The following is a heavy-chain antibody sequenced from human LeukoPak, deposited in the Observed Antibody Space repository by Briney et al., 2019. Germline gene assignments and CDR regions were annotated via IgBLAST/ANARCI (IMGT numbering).Heavy chain of an antibody. D-gene: IGHD3-22*01. Sequence: PSETLSLTCTVSGGSISSYCWSWIRQPPGKGLEWIGYIYYSGSTNYNPSLKSRVTISLDMSKNQFSLKLSSVTAADTAVYYCARSPLYYYQSSGHYYFDYWGQGTLVTVSS. CDR1: GGSISSYC. CDR3: ARSPLYYYQSSGHYYFDY. CDR2: IYYSGST. J-gene: IGHJ4*02. V-gene: IGHV4-59*01.